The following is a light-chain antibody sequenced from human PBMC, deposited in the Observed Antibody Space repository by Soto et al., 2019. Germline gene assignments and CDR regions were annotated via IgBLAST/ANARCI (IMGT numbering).Light chain of an antibody. CDR3: LQYNSYPFT. Sequence: DIQMTQSPSAMSASLGDRVTITSRASQGISNSLAWFQQKPGKVPKRLIYGASTLQSGAPSRFSGSASGAAFTLTISSLQPEDFATYYCLQYNSYPFTFGGGTKVDIK. J-gene: IGKJ4*01. CDR2: GAS. V-gene: IGKV1-17*03. CDR1: QGISNS.